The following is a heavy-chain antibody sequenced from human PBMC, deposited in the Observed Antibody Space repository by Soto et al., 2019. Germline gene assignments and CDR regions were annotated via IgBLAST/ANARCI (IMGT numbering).Heavy chain of an antibody. D-gene: IGHD3-10*01. CDR2: MNPNSGNT. V-gene: IGHV1-8*01. CDR3: ARGICARITMVRGVMSRRSRRGWFDP. CDR1: GYTFTSYD. Sequence: SVKVCCKASGYTFTSYDVNWVRQATGQGLEWMGWMNPNSGNTGYAQKFQGRVTMTRNTSISTAYMELSSLRSEDTAVYYCARGICARITMVRGVMSRRSRRGWFDPWGQGTLVTASS. J-gene: IGHJ5*02.